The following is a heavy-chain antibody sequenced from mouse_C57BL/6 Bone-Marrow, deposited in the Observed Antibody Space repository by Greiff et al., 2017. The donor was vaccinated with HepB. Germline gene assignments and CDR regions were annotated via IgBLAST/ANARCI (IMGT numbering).Heavy chain of an antibody. J-gene: IGHJ1*03. D-gene: IGHD1-1*01. CDR1: GYTFTDYY. CDR3: AREVLRSDWYFDV. V-gene: IGHV1-26*01. CDR2: INPNNGGT. Sequence: EVKLQQSGPELVKPGASVKISCKASGYTFTDYYMNWVKQSHGKSLEWIGDINPNNGGTSYNQKFKGKATLTVDKSSSTAYMELRSLTSEDSAVYYCAREVLRSDWYFDVWGTGTTVTVSS.